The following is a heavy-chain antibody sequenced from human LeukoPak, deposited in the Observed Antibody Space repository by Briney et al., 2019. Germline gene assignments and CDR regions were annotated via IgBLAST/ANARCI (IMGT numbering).Heavy chain of an antibody. V-gene: IGHV3-21*01. Sequence: GGSLRLSCAASGFTFSSYSMNWVRQAPGKGLEWVSSISSSSSYIYYADSVKGRFTISRDNAKNSLYLQMNSLRAEDTAVYYCARAYYDFWSGYYSHYYGMDVWGQGTTVTVSS. CDR3: ARAYYDFWSGYYSHYYGMDV. J-gene: IGHJ6*02. CDR1: GFTFSSYS. CDR2: ISSSSSYI. D-gene: IGHD3-3*01.